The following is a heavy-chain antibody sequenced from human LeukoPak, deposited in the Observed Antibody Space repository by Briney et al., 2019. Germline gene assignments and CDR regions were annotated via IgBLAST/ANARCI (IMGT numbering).Heavy chain of an antibody. CDR2: INWNGGST. J-gene: IGHJ4*02. Sequence: GGSLRLSCAASGFTFDDYGMSWVRHAPGKGLEWVSGINWNGGSTGYADSVKGRFTISRDNSKNTLYLQMNSLRAEDTAVYYCAKDLDCSSTSCYPDYWGQGTLVTVSS. D-gene: IGHD2-2*01. CDR1: GFTFDDYG. CDR3: AKDLDCSSTSCYPDY. V-gene: IGHV3-20*04.